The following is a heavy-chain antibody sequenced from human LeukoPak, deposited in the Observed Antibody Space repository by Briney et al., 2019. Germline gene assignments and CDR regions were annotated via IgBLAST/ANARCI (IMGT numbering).Heavy chain of an antibody. V-gene: IGHV4-30-2*01. Sequence: PSETLSLTCAVSGGSISSGGYSWSWIRQPPGKGLEWIGYIYHSGSTYYNPSLKSRVTISVDRSKNQFSLKLSSVTAADTAVYYCARGSVPAARFDYWGQGTLVTVSS. CDR2: IYHSGST. CDR1: GGSISSGGYS. CDR3: ARGSVPAARFDY. J-gene: IGHJ4*02. D-gene: IGHD2-2*01.